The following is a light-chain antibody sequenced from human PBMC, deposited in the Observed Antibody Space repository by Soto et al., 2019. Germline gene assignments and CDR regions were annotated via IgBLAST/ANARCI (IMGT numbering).Light chain of an antibody. CDR2: DAS. V-gene: IGKV3-11*01. CDR3: QQRSSWPIT. J-gene: IGKJ5*01. CDR1: QSVTSY. Sequence: EVVLTQSQATLSLSAGEGATLSCRASQSVTSYLAWYQQRPGQAPRLLIYDASRRATGIPARFSGSGSGADFTLTISSLEPEDFAVYYCQQRSSWPITFGQGTLLEIK.